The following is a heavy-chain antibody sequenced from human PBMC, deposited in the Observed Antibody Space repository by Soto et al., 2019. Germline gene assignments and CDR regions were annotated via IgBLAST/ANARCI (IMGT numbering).Heavy chain of an antibody. J-gene: IGHJ4*02. Sequence: SEILSLTCAVSAYSISLGYYWGWIRQPPGKGLEWIGSIYHSGSTYYNPSLKSRITISVDTSKNQFSLRLNSVTAADTAVYYCARCFDYSYDYWGQGTLVTVSS. CDR2: IYHSGST. D-gene: IGHD5-18*01. V-gene: IGHV4-38-2*01. CDR1: AYSISLGYY. CDR3: ARCFDYSYDY.